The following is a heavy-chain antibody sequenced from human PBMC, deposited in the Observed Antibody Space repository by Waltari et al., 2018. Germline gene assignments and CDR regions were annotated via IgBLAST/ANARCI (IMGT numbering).Heavy chain of an antibody. J-gene: IGHJ4*02. V-gene: IGHV4-39*07. CDR3: ARLNSSGWYSFYYFDY. Sequence: QLQLQESGPGLVKPSETLSLTCTVSGGSISSSSYYWGWIRQPPGKGLERIGSIYYSGSTYYNPSLKSRVTISVDTSKNQFSLKLSSVTAADTAVFYCARLNSSGWYSFYYFDYWGQGTLVTVSS. CDR1: GGSISSSSYY. D-gene: IGHD6-19*01. CDR2: IYYSGST.